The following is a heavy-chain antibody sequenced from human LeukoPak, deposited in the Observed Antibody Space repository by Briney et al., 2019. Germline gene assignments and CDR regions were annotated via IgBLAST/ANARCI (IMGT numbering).Heavy chain of an antibody. CDR3: ARRAAYWYFDL. CDR2: IYYSGTT. V-gene: IGHV4-59*01. D-gene: IGHD2-15*01. Sequence: SETLSLTCSVSGGSISSYYWSWIRQPPGKGLEWIGYIYYSGTTDYNPSLKSRVTISVDTSKNQFSLKVTSVTAADTAVYYCARRAAYWYFDLWGRGTLVTVSS. J-gene: IGHJ2*01. CDR1: GGSISSYY.